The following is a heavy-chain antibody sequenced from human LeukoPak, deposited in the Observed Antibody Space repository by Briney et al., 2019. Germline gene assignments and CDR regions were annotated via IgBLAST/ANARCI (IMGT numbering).Heavy chain of an antibody. J-gene: IGHJ4*02. D-gene: IGHD5-24*01. CDR2: IYYSGNP. Sequence: PSETLSLTCAVSGGSLSSYFWSWVRQPPGKGLEWIAYIYYSGNPYYNPSLKSRVTISVDTSNNQFPLKVRSVTAADTAVYFCARARDGTRMTFDYWGQGTLVTVSS. V-gene: IGHV4-59*01. CDR3: ARARDGTRMTFDY. CDR1: GGSLSSYF.